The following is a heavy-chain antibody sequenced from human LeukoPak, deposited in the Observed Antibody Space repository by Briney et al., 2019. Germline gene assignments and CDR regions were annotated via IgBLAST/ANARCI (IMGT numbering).Heavy chain of an antibody. Sequence: SETLSLTCTVSGGSISSYYWSWIRQPPGKGLEWIGYIYYSGSTNYNPSLKSRVTISVDTSKNQFSLKLSSVTAADTAVYYCAAGSGYSYPGWIDPWGQGTLVTVSS. CDR3: AAGSGYSYPGWIDP. D-gene: IGHD5-18*01. CDR2: IYYSGST. V-gene: IGHV4-59*01. CDR1: GGSISSYY. J-gene: IGHJ5*02.